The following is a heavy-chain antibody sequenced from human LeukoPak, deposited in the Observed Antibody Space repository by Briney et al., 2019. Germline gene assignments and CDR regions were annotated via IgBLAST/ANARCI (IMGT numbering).Heavy chain of an antibody. J-gene: IGHJ4*02. CDR1: GDSVSGNSAT. CDR3: AGDHSFRFDY. Sequence: PSQTLSLTCAISGDSVSGNSATWNWIRQSPSRGLEWLGRTYYRSKWFNDYAVSVKGRITINPDTSKNQFSLQLNSVTPEDTAVYYCAGDHSFRFDYWGQGALVTVSS. CDR2: TYYRSKWFN. V-gene: IGHV6-1*01. D-gene: IGHD2-21*01.